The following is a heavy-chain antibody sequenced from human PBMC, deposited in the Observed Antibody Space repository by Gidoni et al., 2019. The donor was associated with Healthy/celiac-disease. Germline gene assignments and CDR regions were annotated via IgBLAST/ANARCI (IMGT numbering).Heavy chain of an antibody. V-gene: IGHV4-34*01. CDR3: ARGRLGSSSWYWDY. J-gene: IGHJ4*02. CDR1: GWSFSGYY. CDR2: INHSGST. D-gene: IGHD6-13*01. Sequence: QVQLQQWGAGLLKPSETLSLTCAVYGWSFSGYYWSWIRQPPGKGLEWIGEINHSGSTNYNPSLKSRVTISVDTSKNQFSLKLSSVTAADTAVYYCARGRLGSSSWYWDYWGQGTLVTVSS.